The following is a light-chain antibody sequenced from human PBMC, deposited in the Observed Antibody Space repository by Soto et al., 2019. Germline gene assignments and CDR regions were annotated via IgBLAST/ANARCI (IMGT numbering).Light chain of an antibody. Sequence: DVVMTQSPLSLPVTLGQPASISCRSSQSLVYSDGNTYLNWFQQRPGQSPRRLIYKVSNRDSGVPERLSLSGSTTYLTLNISRVEAEDVGVYYCMQGTHSLPTVGQGTKVDIK. V-gene: IGKV2-30*01. J-gene: IGKJ1*01. CDR3: MQGTHSLPT. CDR1: QSLVYSDGNTY. CDR2: KVS.